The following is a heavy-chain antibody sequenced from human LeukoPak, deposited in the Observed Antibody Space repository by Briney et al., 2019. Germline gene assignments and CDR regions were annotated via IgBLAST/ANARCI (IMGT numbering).Heavy chain of an antibody. CDR1: GFTFSNFW. D-gene: IGHD6-19*01. CDR3: ARCSGWAFKN. J-gene: IGHJ4*02. CDR2: INQDGSEK. Sequence: GGSLRLSCAASGFTFSNFWMSWVRQAPGKGLEWVANINQDGSEKNYVDSVKGRFTISRDSAKNSLYLQMDSLRAEDTAIYYCARCSGWAFKNWGQGTLVTVSS. V-gene: IGHV3-7*01.